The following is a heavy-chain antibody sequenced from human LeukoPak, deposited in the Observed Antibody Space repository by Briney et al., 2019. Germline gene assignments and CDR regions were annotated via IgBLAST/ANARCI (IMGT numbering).Heavy chain of an antibody. J-gene: IGHJ4*02. Sequence: GGSLRLSSAAPGFTFNTHVMSWGRQAPGKGLEWGSGINGNGASTYYSGSVKGLFTLSRDNSKNTLYLQMSRLRAEDTAVYYCAKDQGYSYYYLDYWGQGTLVTVSS. D-gene: IGHD5-18*01. CDR3: AKDQGYSYYYLDY. V-gene: IGHV3-23*01. CDR2: INGNGAST. CDR1: GFTFNTHV.